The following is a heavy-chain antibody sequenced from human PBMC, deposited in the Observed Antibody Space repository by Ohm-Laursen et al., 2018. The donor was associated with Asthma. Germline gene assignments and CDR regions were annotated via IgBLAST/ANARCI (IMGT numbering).Heavy chain of an antibody. D-gene: IGHD2-2*01. CDR2: IYYSGST. CDR1: GGSISSGGYY. V-gene: IGHV4-31*03. J-gene: IGHJ4*02. Sequence: SETLSLTCTVSGGSISSGGYYWSWIRQHPGKGLEWIGYIYYSGSTYYNPSLKSRVTISVDTSKNQFSLKLSSVTAADTAVYYCARGVEFTIPAAYYFDYWGQGTLVTVSS. CDR3: ARGVEFTIPAAYYFDY.